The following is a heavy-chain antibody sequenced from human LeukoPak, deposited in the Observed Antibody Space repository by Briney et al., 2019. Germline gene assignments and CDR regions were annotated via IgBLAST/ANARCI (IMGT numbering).Heavy chain of an antibody. D-gene: IGHD1-26*01. CDR3: ARDSAEQGYYYMDV. CDR1: GYTFTNY. J-gene: IGHJ6*03. V-gene: IGHV1-46*01. CDR2: INPSGVTT. Sequence: ASVKVSCKASGYTFTNYMHWVRQAPGQGLEWMGKINPSGVTTSYAQKFQGRVTMTRDMSTSTVYMELSSLRSDDTAVYYCARDSAEQGYYYMDVWGKGTTVTVSS.